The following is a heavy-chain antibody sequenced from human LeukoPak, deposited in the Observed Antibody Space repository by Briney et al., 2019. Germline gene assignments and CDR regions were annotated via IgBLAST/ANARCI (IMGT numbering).Heavy chain of an antibody. CDR1: GLTFSSSW. V-gene: IGHV3-7*03. Sequence: GGSLRLSCAASGLTFSSSWMHWVRQAPGKGLEWVANIKQDGSKIYYVDSVKGRFTISRDNAKNSLYLQVNSLRAEDTAVYYCAGPKFDPWGQGTLVTVSS. J-gene: IGHJ5*02. CDR2: IKQDGSKI. CDR3: AGPKFDP.